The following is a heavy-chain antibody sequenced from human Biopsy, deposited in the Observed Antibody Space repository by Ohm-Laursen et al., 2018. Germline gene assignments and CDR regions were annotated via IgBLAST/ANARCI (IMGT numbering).Heavy chain of an antibody. CDR1: GGSISGSS. Sequence: SETLSLTCTVSGGSISGSSWSWIRQAPGKGLEWIGYISYSRDTNYNPSPKSRITISVDTSKNQFSLKLTSVTAADTAVYYCAKHGSGWTGDDAFHIWGQGTMVTVSS. V-gene: IGHV4-59*08. CDR2: ISYSRDT. CDR3: AKHGSGWTGDDAFHI. J-gene: IGHJ3*02. D-gene: IGHD6-19*01.